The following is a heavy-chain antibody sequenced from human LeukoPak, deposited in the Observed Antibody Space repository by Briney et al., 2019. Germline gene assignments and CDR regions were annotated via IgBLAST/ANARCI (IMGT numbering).Heavy chain of an antibody. CDR3: ARGSPNDAFDI. CDR2: INHSGST. CDR1: GGSFSGYY. V-gene: IGHV4-34*01. Sequence: SETLSLTCAVYGGSFSGYYWSWIRQPPGKGLEWIGEINHSGSTNYNPSLKSRVTISVDTSKNQFSLKLSSVTAADTAVYYCARGSPNDAFDIWGQGTMVTVSS. J-gene: IGHJ3*02.